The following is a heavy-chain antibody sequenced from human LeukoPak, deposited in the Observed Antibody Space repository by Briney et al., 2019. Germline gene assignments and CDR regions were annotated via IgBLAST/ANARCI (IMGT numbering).Heavy chain of an antibody. CDR2: IYYSGST. V-gene: IGHV4-31*03. Sequence: SETLSLTCTVSGGSISSGGYYWSWIRQHPGKGLEWIGYIYYSGSTYYNPSLKSRVTISVDTSENQFSLKLSSVTAADTAVYYCARRGYYDSSGYYYVFDYWGQGTLVTVSS. CDR3: ARRGYYDSSGYYYVFDY. D-gene: IGHD3-22*01. J-gene: IGHJ4*02. CDR1: GGSISSGGYY.